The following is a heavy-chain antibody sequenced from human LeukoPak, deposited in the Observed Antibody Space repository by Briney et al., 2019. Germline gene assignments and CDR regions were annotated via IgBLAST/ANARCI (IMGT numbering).Heavy chain of an antibody. D-gene: IGHD4-17*01. CDR2: IKQDGSEK. CDR3: VTTSYGDGQSSGYENAFDI. V-gene: IGHV3-7*01. CDR1: GFNFSSYW. Sequence: GGSLRLSCAASGFNFSSYWMSWVRQAPGKGLEWVGNIKQDGSEKYYADAVKGRFSISRDNAKKSLYLQMNSLRAEDTALYYCVTTSYGDGQSSGYENAFDIWGQGTMVTVSS. J-gene: IGHJ3*02.